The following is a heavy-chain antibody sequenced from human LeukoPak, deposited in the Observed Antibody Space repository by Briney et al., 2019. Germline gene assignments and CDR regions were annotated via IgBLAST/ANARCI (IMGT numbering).Heavy chain of an antibody. D-gene: IGHD2-21*01. V-gene: IGHV3-23*01. CDR2: ISGSGGST. CDR1: GFTFSSYA. J-gene: IGHJ3*02. Sequence: PGGSLRLSCVVSGFTFSSYAMSWVRQAPGKGLEWVSGISGSGGSTYYADSVKGRFTISRDNAKDSLYLQMNSLRAEDTAVYYCARDRNVVVGAFDIWGQGTMVTVSS. CDR3: ARDRNVVVGAFDI.